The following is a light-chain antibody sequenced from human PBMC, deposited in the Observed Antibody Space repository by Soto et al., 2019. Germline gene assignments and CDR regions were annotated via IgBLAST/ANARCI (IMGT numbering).Light chain of an antibody. Sequence: EVVLTQSPGTLSLPPGARATLSCRASQTLSSNYLAWYQQIAGQAPRLLIYGTSSRATGIPDRFSGSGSGTDFTLTISRLEPEDFAVYYSQQYGSSPPRYTFGKGTKLEIK. CDR2: GTS. CDR1: QTLSSNY. CDR3: QQYGSSPPRYT. V-gene: IGKV3-20*01. J-gene: IGKJ2*01.